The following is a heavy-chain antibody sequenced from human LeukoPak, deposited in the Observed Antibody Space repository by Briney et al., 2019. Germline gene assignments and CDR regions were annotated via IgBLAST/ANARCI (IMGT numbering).Heavy chain of an antibody. CDR1: GHSLTFRFYF. V-gene: IGHV4-39*01. CDR3: ARHSKIVLATGWFDP. CDR2: IYYTGTT. D-gene: IGHD3-16*02. J-gene: IGHJ5*02. Sequence: SETLSLTCSVSGHSLTFRFYFWGWVRQPPGKALEWIGSIYYTGTTYYKPSLKNRVIISEDTSKNQFYLQMTSVTAADTALYFCARHSKIVLATGWFDPWGQGVLVTVSS.